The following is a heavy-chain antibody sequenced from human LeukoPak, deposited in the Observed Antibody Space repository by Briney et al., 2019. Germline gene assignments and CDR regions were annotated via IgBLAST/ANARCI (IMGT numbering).Heavy chain of an antibody. CDR3: VTGFGVVIIPSA. Sequence: SETLSLTCTVSGGSISSSSYYWGWIRQPPGKGLEWIGSIYYSGSTYYNPSLKSRVTISVDTSKNQFSLKLSSVTAADTAVYYCVTGFGVVIIPSAWGQGTLVTVSS. CDR1: GGSISSSSYY. D-gene: IGHD3-3*01. J-gene: IGHJ4*02. CDR2: IYYSGST. V-gene: IGHV4-39*07.